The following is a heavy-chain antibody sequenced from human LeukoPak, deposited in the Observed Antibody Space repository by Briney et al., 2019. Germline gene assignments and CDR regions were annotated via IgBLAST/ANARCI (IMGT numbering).Heavy chain of an antibody. V-gene: IGHV1-69*01. D-gene: IGHD1-7*01. CDR3: ARKTGTTFSGWFDP. Sequence: SVKVSCKASGGTFSSYAISWVQQAPGQGLEWMGGIIPIFGTANYAQKFQGRVTITADESTSTAYMELSSLRSEDTAVYYCARKTGTTFSGWFDPWGQGTLVTVSS. CDR1: GGTFSSYA. CDR2: IIPIFGTA. J-gene: IGHJ5*02.